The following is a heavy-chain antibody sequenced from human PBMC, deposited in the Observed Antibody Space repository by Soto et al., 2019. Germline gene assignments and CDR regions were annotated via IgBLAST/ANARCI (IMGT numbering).Heavy chain of an antibody. J-gene: IGHJ4*02. CDR1: GGSFSGYY. Sequence: SETLSLTCAVYGGSFSGYYWSWIRQPPGKGLEWIGAINHSGSTNYNPSLKSRVTISVDTSKNQFSLKLSSVTAAGTAVYYCARGRTIRTISYYDSSGYLDYWGQGTLVT. V-gene: IGHV4-34*01. CDR3: ARGRTIRTISYYDSSGYLDY. D-gene: IGHD3-22*01. CDR2: INHSGST.